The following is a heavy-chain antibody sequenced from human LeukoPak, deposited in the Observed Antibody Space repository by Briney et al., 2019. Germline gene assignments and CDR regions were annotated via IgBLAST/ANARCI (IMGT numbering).Heavy chain of an antibody. CDR2: IDPNKGGT. J-gene: IGHJ4*02. CDR3: ARDGVVGATRGDY. V-gene: IGHV1-2*02. CDR1: GYSFTGYY. Sequence: GASVKVSCRASGYSFTGYYTHWVRRAPGQGLEWMGWIDPNKGGTKYSQKFQGRVTMTRDTSISTAYMELSSLRDDDTAVYFCARDGVVGATRGDYWGQGTLVTVSS. D-gene: IGHD1-26*01.